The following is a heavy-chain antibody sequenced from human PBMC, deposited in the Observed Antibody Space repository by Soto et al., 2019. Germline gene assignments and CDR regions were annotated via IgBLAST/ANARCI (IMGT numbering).Heavy chain of an antibody. CDR3: ARGRTGTTYDAFDI. CDR1: GFTFSSYA. J-gene: IGHJ3*02. CDR2: VSSNGGST. D-gene: IGHD1-1*01. V-gene: IGHV3-64*01. Sequence: EVQLVESGGGLVQPGGSLILSCAASGFTFSSYAMHWVRQAPGKGLEFVSAVSSNGGSTYYPSSVKGRFTVSRDNSKNTLFLQMGSLRPEDMAVYFCARGRTGTTYDAFDIWGLGTMVTVSS.